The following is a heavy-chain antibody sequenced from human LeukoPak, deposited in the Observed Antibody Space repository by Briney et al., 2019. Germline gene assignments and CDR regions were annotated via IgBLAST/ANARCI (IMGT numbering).Heavy chain of an antibody. V-gene: IGHV3-23*01. CDR3: AKESRYNYGSGSFSSQFDY. D-gene: IGHD3-10*01. CDR2: ISGSGGST. Sequence: GGSLRLSCAASGFTFSGYAMSWVRQAPGKGLEWVSTISGSGGSTYYADSVKGRFTSSRDNSKNTLYQKMNNLRADYTAVYYWAKESRYNYGSGSFSSQFDYWGQGNLVTVSS. CDR1: GFTFSGYA. J-gene: IGHJ4*02.